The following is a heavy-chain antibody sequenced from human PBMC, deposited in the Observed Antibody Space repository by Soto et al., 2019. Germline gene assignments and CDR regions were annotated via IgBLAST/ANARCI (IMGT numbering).Heavy chain of an antibody. D-gene: IGHD2-15*01. CDR2: IYYSGST. CDR1: GGSISSYY. CDR3: ASTRGSVVADRDLAEYFQH. V-gene: IGHV4-59*01. Sequence: SETLSLTCTVSGGSISSYYWSWIRQPPGKGLEWIGYIYYSGSTNYNPSLKSRVTISVDTSKNQFSLKLSSVTAADTAVYYCASTRGSVVADRDLAEYFQHWGQGTLVTVSS. J-gene: IGHJ1*01.